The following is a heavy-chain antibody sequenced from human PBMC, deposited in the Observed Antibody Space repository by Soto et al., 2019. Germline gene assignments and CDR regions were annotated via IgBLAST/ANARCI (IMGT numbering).Heavy chain of an antibody. Sequence: GASVKVSCKASGYTFTSYAMNWVRQAPGQGLEWMGWINTKTENPKYAQGFTGRFVFSLDTSVSTAYLQICSLKAEDTAVYYCAIDQGSSSSFPSYYYYYYGMDVWGQGTTVTVSS. V-gene: IGHV7-4-1*01. CDR1: GYTFTSYA. CDR3: AIDQGSSSSFPSYYYYYYGMDV. CDR2: INTKTENP. J-gene: IGHJ6*02. D-gene: IGHD6-6*01.